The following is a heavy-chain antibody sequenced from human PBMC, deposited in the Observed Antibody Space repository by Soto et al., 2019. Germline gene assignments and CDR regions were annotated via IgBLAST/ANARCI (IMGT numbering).Heavy chain of an antibody. J-gene: IGHJ4*02. D-gene: IGHD2-21*01. CDR3: ARGRIPSFYFDY. V-gene: IGHV3-30-3*01. Sequence: GGSLRLSCAASGRTFSTFAMHWVRQAPGKGLEWVAVVSYDGSNKNYADSVKGRFTISRENSKNTLYLLMNSLRTEDTAVYYCARGRIPSFYFDYWGQGTLVTVSS. CDR2: VSYDGSNK. CDR1: GRTFSTFA.